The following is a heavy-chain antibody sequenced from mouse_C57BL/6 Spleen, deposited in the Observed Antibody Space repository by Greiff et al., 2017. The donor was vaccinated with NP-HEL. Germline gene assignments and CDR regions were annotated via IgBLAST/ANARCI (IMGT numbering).Heavy chain of an antibody. Sequence: EVKVVESGGGLVQPGESLKLSCESNEYEFPSHDMSWVRKTPEKRLELVAAINSDGGSTYYPDTMERRFIISRDNTKKTLYLQMSSLRSEDTALYYCARHGYYRSSSNWYFDVWGTGTTVTVSS. CDR3: ARHGYYRSSSNWYFDV. V-gene: IGHV5-2*01. D-gene: IGHD1-1*01. J-gene: IGHJ1*03. CDR1: EYEFPSHD. CDR2: INSDGGST.